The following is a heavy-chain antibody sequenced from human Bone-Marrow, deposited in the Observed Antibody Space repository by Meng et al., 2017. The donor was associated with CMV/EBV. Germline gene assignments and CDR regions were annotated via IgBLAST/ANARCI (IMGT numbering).Heavy chain of an antibody. J-gene: IGHJ4*02. CDR2: MNPNSGDT. CDR3: ARDPPSSGWYNPDY. V-gene: IGHV1-8*01. CDR1: GYTFTSYD. Sequence: ASVKVSCKASGYTFTSYDINWVRQATGQGLEWMGWMNPNSGDTGYAQKFQGRVTMTRNTSISTAYMELSSLRSEDTAVYYCARDPPSSGWYNPDYWGQGTLVTVSS. D-gene: IGHD6-19*01.